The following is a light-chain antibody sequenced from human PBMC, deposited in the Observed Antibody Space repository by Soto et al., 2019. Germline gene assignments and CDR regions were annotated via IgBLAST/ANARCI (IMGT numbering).Light chain of an antibody. V-gene: IGKV1-39*01. CDR1: QSIRSY. Sequence: DIQLTQSQSSLSASVGDRVTITCRASQSIRSYLNWYQQKPGKAPKLLIYAASSLQSGVPSRFTGSGSGTDFTLTISSLQPEDFATYFCQQSYTTPITFGQGTRLEI. CDR3: QQSYTTPIT. CDR2: AAS. J-gene: IGKJ5*01.